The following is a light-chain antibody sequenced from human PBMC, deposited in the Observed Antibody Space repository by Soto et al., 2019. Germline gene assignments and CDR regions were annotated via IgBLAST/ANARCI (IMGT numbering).Light chain of an antibody. J-gene: IGLJ1*01. CDR2: EVN. CDR1: SSDVGGYNY. V-gene: IGLV2-8*01. CDR3: SSYARNSTA. Sequence: QSVLTQPPSASGYPGQSVAISCTGTSSDVGGYNYVSWYQQHPGKAPKRMLYEVNKRPSGVPDRFSGSKYGNTASLTVSGLQAEDEADYYCSSYARNSTAFGTDTKVSVL.